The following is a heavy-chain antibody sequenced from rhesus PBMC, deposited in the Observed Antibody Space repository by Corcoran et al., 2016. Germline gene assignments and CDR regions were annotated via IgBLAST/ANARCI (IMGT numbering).Heavy chain of an antibody. CDR3: AKRASSWSYFDY. Sequence: EVQLVGTGGGLVQPGGSLKLSCAASVFTFSIYGMTWFLKAPGKGLEWVLAINSGGGSTYYAESVKGRFTISRDNSKNTLSLQMNSLRPEDTAVYYCAKRASSWSYFDYWGQGVLVTVSS. J-gene: IGHJ4*01. V-gene: IGHV3S5*01. CDR1: VFTFSIYG. CDR2: INSGGGST. D-gene: IGHD6-13*01.